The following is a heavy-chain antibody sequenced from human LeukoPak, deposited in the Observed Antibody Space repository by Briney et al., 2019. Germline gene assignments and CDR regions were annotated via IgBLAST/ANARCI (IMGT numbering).Heavy chain of an antibody. CDR2: ISSSSSYI. CDR3: AREGLVWHTAMVAFYYYMDV. J-gene: IGHJ6*03. V-gene: IGHV3-21*01. CDR1: GFTFSSYS. Sequence: PGGSLRLSCAASGFTFSSYSMNWVRQAPGKGLEWVSSISSSSSYIYYADSVKGRFTISRDNAKNSLYLQMNSLRAEDTAVYYCAREGLVWHTAMVAFYYYMDVWGKGTTVTVSS. D-gene: IGHD5-18*01.